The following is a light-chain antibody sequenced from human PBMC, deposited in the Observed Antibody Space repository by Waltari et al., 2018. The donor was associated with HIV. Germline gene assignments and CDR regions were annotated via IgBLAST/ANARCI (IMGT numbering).Light chain of an antibody. V-gene: IGLV1-44*01. CDR1: TSNIGSHT. CDR2: DNK. CDR3: SAWDDSLSANV. J-gene: IGLJ1*01. Sequence: QSVLTQPRSASATRGQRVTIHCSGSTSNIGSHTAHCYQQLPDTAPKLPIFDNKQRPPGVPARFPGSRYGNSATLAIRGLQSGDEADYYCSAWDDSLSANVFASGTTVTV.